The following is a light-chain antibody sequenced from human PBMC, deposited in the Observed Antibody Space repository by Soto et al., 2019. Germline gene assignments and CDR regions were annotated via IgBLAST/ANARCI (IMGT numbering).Light chain of an antibody. V-gene: IGKV3-15*01. CDR3: QRYNNWPPWT. J-gene: IGKJ1*01. CDR2: GAS. CDR1: QSISTN. Sequence: IVMTQSPVTMSVSPGERATLSCRASQSISTNLAWYQQKPGQAPRLLIYGASTRATGIPARFSGGGSGTEFTLTISSLQSEDFAVYYCQRYNNWPPWTFGQGTKVETK.